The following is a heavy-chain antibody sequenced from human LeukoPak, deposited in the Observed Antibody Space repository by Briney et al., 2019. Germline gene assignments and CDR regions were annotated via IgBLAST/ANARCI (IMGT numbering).Heavy chain of an antibody. CDR1: GGSFSDYY. CDR3: ARGSYYYGSGSYYNRINYFDY. Sequence: SETLSLTCAVYGGSFSDYYWSWIRQPPGKGLEWIGEINHSGSTNYNPSLKSRVTISVDTSKNQFSLKLSSVTAADTAVYYCARGSYYYGSGSYYNRINYFDYWGQGTLVTVSS. CDR2: INHSGST. J-gene: IGHJ4*02. V-gene: IGHV4-34*01. D-gene: IGHD3-10*01.